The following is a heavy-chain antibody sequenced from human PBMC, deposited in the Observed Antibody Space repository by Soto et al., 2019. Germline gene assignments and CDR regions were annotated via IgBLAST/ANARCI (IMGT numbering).Heavy chain of an antibody. CDR1: GFTFSDYY. Sequence: QVQLVESGGGLVKPGGSLRLSCAASGFTFSDYYMSWIRQAPGKGLEWVSYISSSSSYTNYADSVKGRFTISRDNAKNSLYLQMNSLRAEDTAVYYCARHLTVTPVDYWGQGTLVTVSS. J-gene: IGHJ4*02. D-gene: IGHD4-17*01. CDR3: ARHLTVTPVDY. CDR2: ISSSSSYT. V-gene: IGHV3-11*06.